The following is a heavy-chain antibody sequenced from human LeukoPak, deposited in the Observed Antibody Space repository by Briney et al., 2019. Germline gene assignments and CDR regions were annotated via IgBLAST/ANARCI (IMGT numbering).Heavy chain of an antibody. J-gene: IGHJ3*02. Sequence: PGGSLRLSCAASGFTFRSSGMHWVRQAPGKGLEWVSAISGSGGSTYYADSVKGRFTISRDNSENTLYLQMNSLRAEDTAVYYCAKDNGPNAFDIWGQGTMVTVSS. CDR1: GFTFRSSG. CDR3: AKDNGPNAFDI. D-gene: IGHD2-8*01. V-gene: IGHV3-23*01. CDR2: ISGSGGST.